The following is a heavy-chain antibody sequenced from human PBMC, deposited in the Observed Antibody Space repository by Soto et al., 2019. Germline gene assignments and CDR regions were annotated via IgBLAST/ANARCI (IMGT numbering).Heavy chain of an antibody. CDR3: ARLGFGADYGGIA. J-gene: IGHJ4*02. CDR1: GGSISSSSYY. CDR2: IYYSGST. V-gene: IGHV4-39*01. Sequence: PSETLSLTCTVSGGSISSSSYYWGWIRQPPGKGLEWIGSIYYSGSTYYNPSLKSRVTISVDTSKNQFSLKLSSVTAADTAVYYCARLGFGADYGGIAWGQGTLVTVSS. D-gene: IGHD4-17*01.